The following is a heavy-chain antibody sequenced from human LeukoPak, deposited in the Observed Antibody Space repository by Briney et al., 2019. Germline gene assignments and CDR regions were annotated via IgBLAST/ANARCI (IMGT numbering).Heavy chain of an antibody. CDR2: IIPIFGTA. J-gene: IGHJ6*03. Sequence: SVKVSCKASGGTSSSYAISWVRQAPGQGLEWMGGIIPIFGTANYAQKFQGRVTITADESTSAAYMELSSLRSEDTAVYYCARVRWEAAAGMNYYYYYMDVWGKGTTVTVSS. D-gene: IGHD6-13*01. CDR3: ARVRWEAAAGMNYYYYYMDV. CDR1: GGTSSSYA. V-gene: IGHV1-69*13.